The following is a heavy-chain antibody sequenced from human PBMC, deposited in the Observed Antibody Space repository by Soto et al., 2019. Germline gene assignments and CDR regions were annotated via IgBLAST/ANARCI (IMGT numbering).Heavy chain of an antibody. CDR2: INAGNGNT. CDR3: ARADCSSTSCYYYYMDV. J-gene: IGHJ6*03. Sequence: QVQLVQSGAEVKKPGASVKVSCKASGYTFTSYAMHWVRQAPGQRLEWMGWINAGNGNTKYSRKFQGRVTITRDTSASTAYMELSSLRSEDTAVYYCARADCSSTSCYYYYMDVWGKGTTVTVSS. V-gene: IGHV1-3*01. D-gene: IGHD2-2*01. CDR1: GYTFTSYA.